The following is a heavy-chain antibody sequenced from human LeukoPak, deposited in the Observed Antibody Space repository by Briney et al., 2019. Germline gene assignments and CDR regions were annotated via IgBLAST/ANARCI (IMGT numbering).Heavy chain of an antibody. J-gene: IGHJ4*02. Sequence: GGSLRLSCAASGFTFSNYAMSWVRQAPGKGLEWVSAITGSGDSTYYADSVKGRFTISRDNSKNTLYLQMNSLRAEDTAVYYCARDGYGGWGGPFASGAQEPLVTVSS. V-gene: IGHV3-23*01. CDR1: GFTFSNYA. CDR2: ITGSGDST. CDR3: ARDGYGGWGGPFAS. D-gene: IGHD5-18*01.